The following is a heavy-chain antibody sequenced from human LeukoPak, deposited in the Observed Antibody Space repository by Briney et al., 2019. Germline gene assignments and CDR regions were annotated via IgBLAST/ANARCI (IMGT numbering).Heavy chain of an antibody. CDR1: GYTFTSYY. J-gene: IGHJ6*03. CDR2: INPSGGST. Sequence: GASVKVSCKASGYTFTSYYMHWVRQAPGQGLEWMGIINPSGGSTSYAQKFQGRVTITRDTSTSTVYMELSSLRSEDTAVYYCAAVITNYYYYMDVWGKGTTVTVSS. D-gene: IGHD3-22*01. V-gene: IGHV1-46*01. CDR3: AAVITNYYYYMDV.